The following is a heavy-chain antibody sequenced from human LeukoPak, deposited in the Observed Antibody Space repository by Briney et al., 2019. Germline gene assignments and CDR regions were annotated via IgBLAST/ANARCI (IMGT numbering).Heavy chain of an antibody. Sequence: GGSLRLPCAVSGFTFSSYVLHWVRHAPAKAPECVVVKSFNGNNKYYAAPVTSRLTISRDNAKNTLYAQMHSPITDDTAMYYFPRGLAVAGTESFDMWGQEPKASVS. V-gene: IGHV3-30*04. CDR2: KSFNGNNK. CDR1: GFTFSSYV. D-gene: IGHD6-13*01. CDR3: PRGLAVAGTESFDM. J-gene: IGHJ3*02.